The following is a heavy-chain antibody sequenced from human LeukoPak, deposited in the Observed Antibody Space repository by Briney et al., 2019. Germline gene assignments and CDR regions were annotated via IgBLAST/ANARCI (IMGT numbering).Heavy chain of an antibody. CDR2: ISSSSSTI. Sequence: GGSLRLSCAASGFTFSSYSMNWVRQAPGKGLEWVSYISSSSSTIYYADSVKGRFTISRDNAKNSLYLQMNSLRAEDTSIYYCARDGDWNYGNWFDPWGQGTLVTVSS. J-gene: IGHJ5*02. CDR3: ARDGDWNYGNWFDP. CDR1: GFTFSSYS. V-gene: IGHV3-48*04. D-gene: IGHD1-7*01.